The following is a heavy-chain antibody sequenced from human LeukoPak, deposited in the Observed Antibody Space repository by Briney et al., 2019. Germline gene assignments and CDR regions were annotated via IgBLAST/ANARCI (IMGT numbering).Heavy chain of an antibody. CDR3: ARGRDVVVPAASYYYYYGMDV. CDR2: INHSGST. Sequence: SETLSLTCAVYGGSFSGYYWSWIRQPPVKGLEWIGEINHSGSTNYNPSLKSRVTISVDTSKNQFSLKLSSVTAADTAVYYCARGRDVVVPAASYYYYYGMDVWGQGTTVTVSS. V-gene: IGHV4-34*01. D-gene: IGHD2-2*01. CDR1: GGSFSGYY. J-gene: IGHJ6*02.